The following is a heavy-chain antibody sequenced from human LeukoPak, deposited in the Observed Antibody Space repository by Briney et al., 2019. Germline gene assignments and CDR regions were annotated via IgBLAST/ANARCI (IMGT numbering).Heavy chain of an antibody. D-gene: IGHD6-6*01. Sequence: GESLKISCKGSGYSFTSYWIAWVRQMPGKGLEWMGIIYPGDSDTKYSPSFQGQVTISADKSISTAYLQWSSLKASDTAMYYCARAPQYSSSPQNPYFNYWGQGTLVTVSS. J-gene: IGHJ4*02. CDR3: ARAPQYSSSPQNPYFNY. CDR2: IYPGDSDT. CDR1: GYSFTSYW. V-gene: IGHV5-51*01.